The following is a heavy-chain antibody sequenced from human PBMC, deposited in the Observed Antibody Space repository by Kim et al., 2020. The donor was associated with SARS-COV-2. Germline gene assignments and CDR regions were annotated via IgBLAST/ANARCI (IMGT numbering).Heavy chain of an antibody. Sequence: GGSLRLSCAASGFTFSSYGMHWVRQAPGKGLEWVAVISYDGSNKYYADSVKGRFTISRDNSKNTLYLQMNSLRAEDTAVYYCAKPYFLSYGGPFDYWGQGTLVTVSS. CDR3: AKPYFLSYGGPFDY. D-gene: IGHD5-18*01. CDR2: ISYDGSNK. J-gene: IGHJ4*02. V-gene: IGHV3-30*18. CDR1: GFTFSSYG.